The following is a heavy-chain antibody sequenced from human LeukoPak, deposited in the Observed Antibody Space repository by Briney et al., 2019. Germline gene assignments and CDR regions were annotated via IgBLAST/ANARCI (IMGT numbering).Heavy chain of an antibody. V-gene: IGHV3-23*01. D-gene: IGHD1-26*01. CDR1: GFTFTSYA. CDR3: ARHGGVGASPPSPRAGYYFDY. J-gene: IGHJ4*02. CDR2: ISDGAYST. Sequence: GGSLRLSCAASGFTFTSYAMSWVRQAPGKGLEWVSAISDGAYSTFYADSVKGRFTISRDDSQNTLYLQMNSLKASDTAMYYCARHGGVGASPPSPRAGYYFDYWGQGTLVAVSS.